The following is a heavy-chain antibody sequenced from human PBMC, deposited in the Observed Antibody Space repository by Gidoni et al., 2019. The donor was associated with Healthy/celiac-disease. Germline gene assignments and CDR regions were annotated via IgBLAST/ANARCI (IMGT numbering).Heavy chain of an antibody. Sequence: QVQLVESGGGVVQPGRSLRLSCAASGFTFSSYGMHWVRQAPGKGVEWVAVIWYDGSKKYYADSVKGRFTIYRDNSKNTLYLQMNSLRAEDTAVYYCARGGECSSTSCYHYYYGMDVWGQGTTVTVSS. CDR1: GFTFSSYG. D-gene: IGHD2-2*01. J-gene: IGHJ6*02. CDR2: IWYDGSKK. CDR3: ARGGECSSTSCYHYYYGMDV. V-gene: IGHV3-33*01.